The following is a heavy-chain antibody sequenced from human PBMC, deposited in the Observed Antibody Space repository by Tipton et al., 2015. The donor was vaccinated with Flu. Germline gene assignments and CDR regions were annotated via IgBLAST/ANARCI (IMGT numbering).Heavy chain of an antibody. CDR1: GFTFSSYE. V-gene: IGHV3-48*03. CDR2: ISGSGSTI. D-gene: IGHD4/OR15-4a*01. Sequence: SLRLSYAASGFTFSSYEMNWVRQAPGKGLEWVSYISGSGSTIYYADSVKGRFTISRDNAKNSLYLQMNSLRAEDTAVYYCARDIIGDYGGDWGQGTLVTVSS. J-gene: IGHJ4*02. CDR3: ARDIIGDYGGD.